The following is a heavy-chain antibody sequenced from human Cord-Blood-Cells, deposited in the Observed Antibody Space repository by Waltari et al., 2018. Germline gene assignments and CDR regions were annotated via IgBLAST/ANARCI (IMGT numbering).Heavy chain of an antibody. Sequence: QVQLQQWGAGLLKPSETLSLTCAVYGGSFSGYYWRWIRQPPAKGLEWIGEINHSGSTNYNPSLKSRVTISVDTSKNQFSLKLSSVTAADTAVYYCARDGIVVVVAATQSNAFDIWGQGTMVTVSS. D-gene: IGHD2-15*01. CDR2: INHSGST. J-gene: IGHJ3*02. CDR1: GGSFSGYY. CDR3: ARDGIVVVVAATQSNAFDI. V-gene: IGHV4-34*01.